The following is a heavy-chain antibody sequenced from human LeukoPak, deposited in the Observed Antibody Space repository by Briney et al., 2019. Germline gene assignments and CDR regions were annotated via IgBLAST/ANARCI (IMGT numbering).Heavy chain of an antibody. CDR1: GFTFSSYS. J-gene: IGHJ3*02. CDR2: ISSSSSYI. D-gene: IGHD3-3*01. Sequence: GGSLRLSCAASGFTFSSYSMNWVRQAPGKGLEWVSSISSSSSYIYYADSVKGRLTISRDNAKNSLYLQMNSLRAEDTAVYYCARDRNTRITIFGVVLDAFDIWGQGTMVTVSS. V-gene: IGHV3-21*01. CDR3: ARDRNTRITIFGVVLDAFDI.